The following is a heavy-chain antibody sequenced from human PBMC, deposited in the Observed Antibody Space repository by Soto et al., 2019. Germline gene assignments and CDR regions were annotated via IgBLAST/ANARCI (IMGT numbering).Heavy chain of an antibody. CDR3: ARVPGXSGSYFNFDY. D-gene: IGHD1-26*01. CDR2: ISSSSSYI. V-gene: IGHV3-21*01. CDR1: GFTFSSYS. J-gene: IGHJ4*02. Sequence: GGSLRLSCAASGFTFSSYSMNWVRQAPGKGLEWVSSISSSSSYIYYADSVKGRFTISRDNAKNSLYLQMNSLRAEDTAVYYCARVPGXSGSYFNFDYWGQVTLVTFSS.